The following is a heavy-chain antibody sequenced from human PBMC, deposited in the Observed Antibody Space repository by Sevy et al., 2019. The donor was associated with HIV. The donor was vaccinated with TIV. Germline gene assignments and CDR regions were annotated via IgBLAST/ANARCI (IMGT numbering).Heavy chain of an antibody. J-gene: IGHJ4*02. CDR1: GFTFSSYA. D-gene: IGHD6-19*01. Sequence: GGSLRLSCAASGFTFSSYAMHWVRQAPGKGLEWVAVISYDGSNKYYADSVKGRFTISRDNSKNTLYLQMNSLRVEDTAVYYCARLYGWYYFDYWGQGTLVTVSS. CDR2: ISYDGSNK. V-gene: IGHV3-30-3*01. CDR3: ARLYGWYYFDY.